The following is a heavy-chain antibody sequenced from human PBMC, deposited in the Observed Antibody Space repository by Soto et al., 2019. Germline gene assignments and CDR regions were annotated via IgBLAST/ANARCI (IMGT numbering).Heavy chain of an antibody. CDR1: GFTFSSYS. CDR2: ISSSSSTI. J-gene: IGHJ6*03. CDR3: ARDGRACSSWYYYMDV. V-gene: IGHV3-48*01. Sequence: HPGGSLRLSCAASGFTFSSYSMNWVRQAPGKGLEWVSYISSSSSTIYYADSVKGRFTISRDNAKNSLYLQMNSLRAEDTAVYYCARDGRACSSWYYYMDVWGKGTSDTVSS. D-gene: IGHD1-26*01.